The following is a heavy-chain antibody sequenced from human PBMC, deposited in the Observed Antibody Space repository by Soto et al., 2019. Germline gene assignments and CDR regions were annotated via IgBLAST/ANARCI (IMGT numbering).Heavy chain of an antibody. CDR2: INPNSGST. D-gene: IGHD6-25*01. J-gene: IGHJ4*02. CDR1: GYIFTNFY. V-gene: IGHV1-46*03. CDR3: TRRLASGDY. Sequence: QVQLVQPGAEVKKPGASVKFSCKASGYIFTNFYIHWVRQAPGQGLEWIGIINPNSGSTNYAQNFQGRVTMTRDTSTSTVYMDLSSLRSEDTAVYYCTRRLASGDYWGQGTLINVSS.